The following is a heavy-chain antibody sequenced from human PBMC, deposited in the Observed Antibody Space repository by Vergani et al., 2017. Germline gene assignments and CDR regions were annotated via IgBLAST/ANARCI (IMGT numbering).Heavy chain of an antibody. CDR1: GGSISSGSYY. Sequence: QVQLQESGPGLVKPSQTLSLTCTVSGGSISSGSYYWSWIRQPAGKGLEWIGRMYTSGSTNYNPSLKSRVIMSVDTSKNQFSLKLTSVTAADTAVYYCGREKIDLWRTVRYNGFDPWGQGTLVTVSS. J-gene: IGHJ5*02. V-gene: IGHV4-61*02. D-gene: IGHD3-3*01. CDR2: MYTSGST. CDR3: GREKIDLWRTVRYNGFDP.